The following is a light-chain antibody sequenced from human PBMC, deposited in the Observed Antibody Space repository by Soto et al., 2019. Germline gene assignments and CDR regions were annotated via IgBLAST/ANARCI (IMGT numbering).Light chain of an antibody. Sequence: QSALTQPASVSGSPGQSITISCTGTSSDVGSYNLVSWYQHHPGKAPKLLIYEVSKRPSGVSNRFSASKSGNTASLTIFGFQAEDEADYYCCSYAYSKSPYGFGTGTKVTVL. CDR2: EVS. CDR3: CSYAYSKSPYG. CDR1: SSDVGSYNL. V-gene: IGLV2-23*02. J-gene: IGLJ1*01.